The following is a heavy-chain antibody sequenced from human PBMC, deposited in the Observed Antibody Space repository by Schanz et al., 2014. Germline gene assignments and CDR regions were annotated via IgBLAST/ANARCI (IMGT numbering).Heavy chain of an antibody. CDR1: GYIFITSG. J-gene: IGHJ4*02. CDR3: ARDRRFFDRDDLYYFDS. Sequence: QVQLVQSGAEVKKPGASVKVSCKASGYIFITSGISWVRQAPGQGLEWMGWISAYNGNTKYPQKFQGRVTMTTDTSTSTAYMALTDLRSDDTAVYYCARDRRFFDRDDLYYFDSWGQGTLVTVSS. D-gene: IGHD3-3*01. V-gene: IGHV1-18*01. CDR2: ISAYNGNT.